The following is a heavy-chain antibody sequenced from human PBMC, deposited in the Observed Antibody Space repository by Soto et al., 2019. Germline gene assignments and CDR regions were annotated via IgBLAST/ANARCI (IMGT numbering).Heavy chain of an antibody. CDR2: MNEDGGTT. Sequence: VGSLRLSCAASGFTFSSYWMHWVRQAPGKGLVWVSRMNEDGGTTDYADSVKGRSTISRDNAKNTLYLQMNSLRVEDTAVYYCASDLSGRADVWGQGTTVTVSS. V-gene: IGHV3-74*01. CDR1: GFTFSSYW. D-gene: IGHD3-10*01. CDR3: ASDLSGRADV. J-gene: IGHJ6*02.